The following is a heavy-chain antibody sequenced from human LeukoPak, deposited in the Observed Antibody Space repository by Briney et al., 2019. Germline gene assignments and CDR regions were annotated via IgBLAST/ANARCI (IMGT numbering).Heavy chain of an antibody. J-gene: IGHJ4*02. V-gene: IGHV3-23*01. CDR3: ASSDSGSYRLGIDYFDY. D-gene: IGHD1-26*01. Sequence: GGSLRLSCAASGFTLSSYVMNWVRQAPGEGLEWVSVISGSGGSTYYADSVKGRFTISRDNSKNTLYLQMNSLRAEDTAVYYCASSDSGSYRLGIDYFDYWGQGTLVTVSS. CDR2: ISGSGGST. CDR1: GFTLSSYV.